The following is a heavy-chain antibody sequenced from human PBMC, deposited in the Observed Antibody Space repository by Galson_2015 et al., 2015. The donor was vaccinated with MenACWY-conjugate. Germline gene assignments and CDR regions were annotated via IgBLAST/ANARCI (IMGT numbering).Heavy chain of an antibody. CDR2: INIGGSDI. D-gene: IGHD1-1*01. V-gene: IGHV3-23*03. CDR1: GFSFKGFA. CDR3: AKHWGPSGTTGWDGVGH. J-gene: IGHJ4*02. Sequence: SLRLSCAVSGFSFKGFAMSWVRQAPGKGPEWISVINIGGSDIKYADSVRGRFTISRDDPTATLYLQMSSLRTDDTAVYYCAKHWGPSGTTGWDGVGHWGPGTLVTVAS.